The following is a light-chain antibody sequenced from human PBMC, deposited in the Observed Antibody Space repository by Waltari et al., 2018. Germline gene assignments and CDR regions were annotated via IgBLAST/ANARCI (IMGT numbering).Light chain of an antibody. CDR1: QSVTSIS. Sequence: RAGQSVTSISLTWYQKKVGQAPRLLIYGTSSRATGIPDRFSGSGSGTEFTLTISRLEPEDFAVYYCQQYDGEVVTFGGGTKVEI. CDR2: GTS. V-gene: IGKV3-20*01. J-gene: IGKJ4*01. CDR3: QQYDGEVVT.